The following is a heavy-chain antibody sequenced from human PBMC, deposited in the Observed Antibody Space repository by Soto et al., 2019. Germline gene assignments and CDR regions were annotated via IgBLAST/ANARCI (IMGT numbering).Heavy chain of an antibody. CDR3: ARDRNYYDSSGYPLDY. CDR1: GFTFSSYG. CDR2: IWYDGSNK. D-gene: IGHD3-22*01. V-gene: IGHV3-33*01. J-gene: IGHJ4*02. Sequence: QVQLVESGGGVVQPGRSLRLSCAASGFTFSSYGMHWVRQAPGKGLEWVAVIWYDGSNKYYADSVKGRFTISRDNSKNTLYLQMNSLRAEDTAVYYCARDRNYYDSSGYPLDYWGQGTLVTVSS.